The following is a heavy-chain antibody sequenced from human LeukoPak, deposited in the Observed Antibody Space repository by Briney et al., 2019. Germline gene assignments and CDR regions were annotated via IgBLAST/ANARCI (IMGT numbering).Heavy chain of an antibody. Sequence: PSETLSLTCAVYSGSFSGYYWSWIRQPPGKGLEWIGEINHSGRTTYNASLKSRVTISIDTSKNQFSLKLSSVTAADTATYYCATTQDCSGGSCPLNWFDPWGQGTLVTVSS. J-gene: IGHJ5*02. CDR2: INHSGRT. CDR1: SGSFSGYY. D-gene: IGHD2-15*01. V-gene: IGHV4-34*01. CDR3: ATTQDCSGGSCPLNWFDP.